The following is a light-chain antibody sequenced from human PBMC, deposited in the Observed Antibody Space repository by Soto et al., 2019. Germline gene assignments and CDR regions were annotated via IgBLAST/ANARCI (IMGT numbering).Light chain of an antibody. CDR3: SSYAGKGYV. Sequence: QSALTQPPSASGSPGQSVTISCTGTSSDVGGYNYVSWYQQHPGKAPKRMIYEVSKRPSGVPDRFSGSKSGNTASLTVSGLQAEDEADYYCSSYAGKGYVFGTGTKLTVL. V-gene: IGLV2-8*01. CDR1: SSDVGGYNY. CDR2: EVS. J-gene: IGLJ1*01.